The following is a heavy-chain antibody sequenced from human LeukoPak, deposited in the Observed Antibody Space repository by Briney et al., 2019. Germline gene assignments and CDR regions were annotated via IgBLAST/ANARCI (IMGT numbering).Heavy chain of an antibody. D-gene: IGHD4/OR15-4a*01. CDR1: DYTFPDYK. J-gene: IGHJ4*02. Sequence: ASVKVSCKASDYTFPDYKLPWVQLALGQGLEWMGRISPNSGATNYAEKFRGRVTMARDTSINTVYMEMSSLRSDDTAVYYCARDLWGWGSDYLDYWGQGTLVTVSS. V-gene: IGHV1-2*06. CDR2: ISPNSGAT. CDR3: ARDLWGWGSDYLDY.